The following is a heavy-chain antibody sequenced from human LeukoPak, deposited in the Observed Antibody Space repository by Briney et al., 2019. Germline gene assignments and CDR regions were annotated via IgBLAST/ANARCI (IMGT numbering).Heavy chain of an antibody. Sequence: PGGSLRLSCAASGFTFSSYEMNWVRQAPGKGLEWVSKISSSGSSIYYEDSVKGRFTISRDNAKNSLYLQMNSLRDEETAVYYCARDRLSSSWSNLDYWGQGTLVTVSS. CDR1: GFTFSSYE. CDR3: ARDRLSSSWSNLDY. J-gene: IGHJ4*02. CDR2: ISSSGSSI. V-gene: IGHV3-48*03. D-gene: IGHD6-13*01.